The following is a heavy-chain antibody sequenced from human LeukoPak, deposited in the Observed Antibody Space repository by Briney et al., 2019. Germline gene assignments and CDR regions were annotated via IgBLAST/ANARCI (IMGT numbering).Heavy chain of an antibody. CDR3: ARGQGGSSSSRLDY. CDR1: GGSFSGYY. V-gene: IGHV4-34*01. D-gene: IGHD6-6*01. Sequence: SETPSLTCAVYGGSFSGYYWSWIRQPPGKGLEWIGEINHSGSTNYNPSLKSRVTMSVDTSKNQFSLNLSSVTAADTAVYYCARGQGGSSSSRLDYWGQGTLVTVSS. CDR2: INHSGST. J-gene: IGHJ4*02.